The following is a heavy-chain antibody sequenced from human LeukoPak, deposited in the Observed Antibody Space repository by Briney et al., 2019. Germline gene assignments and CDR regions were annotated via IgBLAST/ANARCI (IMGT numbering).Heavy chain of an antibody. CDR1: GFTFSSYA. D-gene: IGHD3-10*01. CDR3: AKVGFGELPQERIDY. J-gene: IGHJ4*02. Sequence: PGGSLRLSCAASGFTFSSYAMSWVRQAPGKGREWVSAISGSGGSTYYADSVKGRFTISRDNSKNTLYLQMNSLRAEDTAVYYCAKVGFGELPQERIDYWGQGTLVTVSS. V-gene: IGHV3-23*01. CDR2: ISGSGGST.